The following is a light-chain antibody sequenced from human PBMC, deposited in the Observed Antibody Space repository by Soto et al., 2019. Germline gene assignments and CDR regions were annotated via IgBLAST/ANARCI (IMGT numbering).Light chain of an antibody. CDR3: QQYDNLPLT. J-gene: IGKJ4*01. CDR1: QDIKNY. V-gene: IGKV1-33*01. Sequence: DIQMTQSPSSRCASVGARVTITCQASQDIKNYLNWYQQKSGKAPKLLIYDASDLETGVPSRFSGSGSGTDFTFTINSLQPEDIATYYCQQYDNLPLTFGGGTKVDNK. CDR2: DAS.